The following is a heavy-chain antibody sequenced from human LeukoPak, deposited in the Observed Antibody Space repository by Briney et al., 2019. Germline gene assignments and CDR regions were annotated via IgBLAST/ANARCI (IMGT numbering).Heavy chain of an antibody. CDR1: GGSISSGGYY. CDR2: IYYSGST. D-gene: IGHD2-2*02. V-gene: IGHV4-31*03. Sequence: SQTLSLTCTVSGGSISSGGYYWSWIRQHPGKGLEWIGYIYYSGSTYYNPSLKSRVTISVDTSKNQFSLKLSSVTAADTAVYYCARWGIGYCSSTSCYTSFDYWGQGTLVTVSS. CDR3: ARWGIGYCSSTSCYTSFDY. J-gene: IGHJ4*02.